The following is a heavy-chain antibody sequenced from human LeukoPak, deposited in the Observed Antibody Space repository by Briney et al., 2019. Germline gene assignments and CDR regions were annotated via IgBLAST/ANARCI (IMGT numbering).Heavy chain of an antibody. Sequence: SETLSLTCTVSGGSISSSSYYWGWIRQPPGKGLEWIGSIYYSGSTYYNPSLKSRVTISVDTSKNQFSLKLSSVTAADTAVYYCARTEYSSSWTPWGFDPWGQGTLVTVSS. J-gene: IGHJ5*02. D-gene: IGHD6-13*01. CDR3: ARTEYSSSWTPWGFDP. CDR2: IYYSGST. CDR1: GGSISSSSYY. V-gene: IGHV4-39*01.